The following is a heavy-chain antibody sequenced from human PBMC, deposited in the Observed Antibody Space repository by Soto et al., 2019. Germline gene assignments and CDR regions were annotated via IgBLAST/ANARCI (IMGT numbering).Heavy chain of an antibody. CDR1: GYTFTSYD. J-gene: IGHJ4*02. CDR3: ARGGYDSSGYYSYYFDY. D-gene: IGHD3-22*01. V-gene: IGHV1-8*01. Sequence: QVQLVQSGAEVKKPGASVKVSCKASGYTFTSYDINWVRQATGQGLEWMGWMNPNSGNTGYAQKFQGRVTMTRNTSISTAYMELSSLRPEDTAVYYCARGGYDSSGYYSYYFDYWGQGTLVTVSS. CDR2: MNPNSGNT.